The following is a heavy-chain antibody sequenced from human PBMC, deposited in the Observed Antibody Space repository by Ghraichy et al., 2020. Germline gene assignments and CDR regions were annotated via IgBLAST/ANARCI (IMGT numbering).Heavy chain of an antibody. V-gene: IGHV4-38-2*01. J-gene: IGHJ5*02. CDR2: IHHRENT. Sequence: SETLSLTCAVSGYSITNGYYWGWIRQPPGKGLEWIGNIHHRENTYYNPSLKSRVTISLDASHNQFSLRLSSVTAADTAVYYCARAPHFTTFGVAHYWLDPWSQGTLVTVSS. CDR3: ARAPHFTTFGVAHYWLDP. D-gene: IGHD3-3*01. CDR1: GYSITNGYY.